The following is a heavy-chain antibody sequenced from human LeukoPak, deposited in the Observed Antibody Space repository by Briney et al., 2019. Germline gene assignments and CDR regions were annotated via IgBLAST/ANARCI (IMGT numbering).Heavy chain of an antibody. Sequence: GGSLRPSCAASGFTFRSYTMNWVRQAPGKGLEWVSSISSSSSSIYYADSVKGRFTISRDNAKESLYLQMNSLRAEDTAMYYCARGFCTSTSCYGSYWGQGTLVTVSS. CDR3: ARGFCTSTSCYGSY. D-gene: IGHD2-2*01. V-gene: IGHV3-21*01. CDR1: GFTFRSYT. J-gene: IGHJ4*02. CDR2: ISSSSSSI.